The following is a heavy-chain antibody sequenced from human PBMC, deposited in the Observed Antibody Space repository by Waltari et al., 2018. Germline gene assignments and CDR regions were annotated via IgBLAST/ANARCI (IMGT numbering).Heavy chain of an antibody. D-gene: IGHD1-26*01. V-gene: IGHV3-23*01. CDR1: GFTFGNYD. CDR3: TRDAGAGYYYFDL. Sequence: EVQLLESGGGLVQPGGSLRLSCAASGFTFGNYDLSWVRQAPGKGLEWVSSISGEGSKTSNGDAGKGRFTISRDNSRNTLFLVMNSLRAGDTAVYYCTRDAGAGYYYFDLWGQGTLVTVSS. J-gene: IGHJ4*02. CDR2: ISGEGSKT.